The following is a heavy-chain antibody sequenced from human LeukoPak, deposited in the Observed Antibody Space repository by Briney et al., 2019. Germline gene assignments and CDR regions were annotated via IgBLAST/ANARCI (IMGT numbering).Heavy chain of an antibody. Sequence: PSETLSLTCTVSGGSMSSYYWSWIRQPPGNGLEWIGYIYYSGSTKYNPSLKSRVTISVDTSKNQFSLKLISVTAVDTAVYYCARTHDYGDYPTTYFDYWGQGTLVTVSS. CDR2: IYYSGST. D-gene: IGHD4-17*01. CDR3: ARTHDYGDYPTTYFDY. J-gene: IGHJ4*02. V-gene: IGHV4-59*01. CDR1: GGSMSSYY.